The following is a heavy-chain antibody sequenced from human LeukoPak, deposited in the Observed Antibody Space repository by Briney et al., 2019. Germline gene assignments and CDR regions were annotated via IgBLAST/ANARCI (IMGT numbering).Heavy chain of an antibody. D-gene: IGHD3-3*01. CDR1: GFTFSSYW. V-gene: IGHV3-21*01. CDR2: ISSSSSYI. Sequence: GGSLRLSCAASGFTFSSYWMNWVRQAPGKGLEWVSSISSSSSYIYYADSVKGRFTISRDNAKNSLYLQMNSLRAEDTAVYYCARDTEWLLSKNAFDIWGQGTMVTVSS. CDR3: ARDTEWLLSKNAFDI. J-gene: IGHJ3*02.